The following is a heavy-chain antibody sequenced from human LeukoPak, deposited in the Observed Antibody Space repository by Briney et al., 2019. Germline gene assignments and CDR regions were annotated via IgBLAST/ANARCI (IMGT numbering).Heavy chain of an antibody. V-gene: IGHV3-48*03. CDR2: ISSSGSTI. CDR3: AKDLNYDFWSGYYGNIDY. CDR1: GFTFSSYE. Sequence: PGGSLRLSCAASGFTFSSYEMNWVRQAPGKGLEWVSYISSSGSTIYYADSVKGRFTISRDNSKNTLYLQMNSLRAEDTAVYYCAKDLNYDFWSGYYGNIDYWGQGTLVTVSS. J-gene: IGHJ4*02. D-gene: IGHD3-3*01.